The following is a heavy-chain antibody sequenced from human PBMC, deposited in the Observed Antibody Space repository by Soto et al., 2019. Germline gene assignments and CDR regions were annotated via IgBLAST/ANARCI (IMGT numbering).Heavy chain of an antibody. Sequence: QVQLVESGGGVVQPGRSLRLSCAASGFPFSTYDMHWVREGPGKGLEWVAVISHDGTNTYSAKSVKGRFTISRDNPKNTLDRQMNSLTPEETALYYCVRGQYYFDYWGQGSLVTVSS. J-gene: IGHJ4*02. D-gene: IGHD3-10*01. V-gene: IGHV3-30*03. CDR2: ISHDGTNT. CDR1: GFPFSTYD. CDR3: VRGQYYFDY.